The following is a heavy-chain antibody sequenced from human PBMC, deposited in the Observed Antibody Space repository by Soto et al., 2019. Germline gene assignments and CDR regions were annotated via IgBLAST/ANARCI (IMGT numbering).Heavy chain of an antibody. V-gene: IGHV3-43*01. J-gene: IGHJ4*02. CDR2: ISWDGGST. D-gene: IGHD3-3*01. Sequence: GGSRRLACAAGGVSCSRWAMSWVRKAPGKGLEWVSLISWDGGSTYYADSVKGRFTISRDNSKNSLHLQMNSLRTEDTALYYCAKGRGEYYDFWSGYLPDSWGQGTLVTVSS. CDR3: AKGRGEYYDFWSGYLPDS. CDR1: GVSCSRWA.